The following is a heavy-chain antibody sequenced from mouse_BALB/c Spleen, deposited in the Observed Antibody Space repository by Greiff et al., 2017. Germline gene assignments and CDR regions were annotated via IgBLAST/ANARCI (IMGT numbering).Heavy chain of an antibody. J-gene: IGHJ3*01. CDR3: TLYGSSDPFAY. D-gene: IGHD1-1*01. CDR1: GYTFTSYW. CDR2: IYPGNSDT. V-gene: IGHV1-5*01. Sequence: VQLQQSGTVLARPGASVKMSCKASGYTFTSYWMHWVNQRPGQGLEWIGAIYPGNSDTSYNQKFKGKAKLTAVTSASTAYMELSSLTNEDSAVYYCTLYGSSDPFAYWGQGTLVTVSA.